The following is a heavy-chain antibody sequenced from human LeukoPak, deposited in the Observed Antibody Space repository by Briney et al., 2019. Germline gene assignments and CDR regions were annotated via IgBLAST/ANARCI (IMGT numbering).Heavy chain of an antibody. CDR3: ATDRNSGKYYDY. CDR1: GFTFSSYG. Sequence: QTGGSLRLSCAAPGFTFSSYGMHWVRQAPGKGLEWVAVTWYDGSNKYYADSVKGRFTTSRDNSKDTLYLQMNSLRAEDTAVYYCATDRNSGKYYDYWGQGTLVTVSS. D-gene: IGHD1-26*01. V-gene: IGHV3-33*01. CDR2: TWYDGSNK. J-gene: IGHJ4*02.